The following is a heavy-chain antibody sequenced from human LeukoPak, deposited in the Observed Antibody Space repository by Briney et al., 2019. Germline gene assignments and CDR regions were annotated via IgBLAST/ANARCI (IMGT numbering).Heavy chain of an antibody. Sequence: GRSLRLSCAASGFTFSSYAMHWVRQAPGTGLEWVAVISYDGSNKYYADSVKGRFTISRDNSKNTLYLQMNSLRAEDTAVYYCARDGTDIVVVPAAQKGVNWFDPWGQGTLVTVSS. V-gene: IGHV3-30*04. D-gene: IGHD2-2*01. CDR3: ARDGTDIVVVPAAQKGVNWFDP. CDR2: ISYDGSNK. CDR1: GFTFSSYA. J-gene: IGHJ5*02.